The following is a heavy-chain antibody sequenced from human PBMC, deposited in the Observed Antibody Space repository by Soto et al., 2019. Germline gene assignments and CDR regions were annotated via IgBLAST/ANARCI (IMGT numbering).Heavy chain of an antibody. Sequence: QVQLVQSGAEVKKPGSSVKVSCKASGGTFNTYAISWVRQAPGQGLEWMGGIIPVFRTAEYAKKFQGRVTIFEDDSTSKAYMEFSSLTSEDTAVYYCATDKERHRLGGIYYSAMDVWGQGTKVIVSS. CDR1: GGTFNTYA. CDR2: IIPVFRTA. V-gene: IGHV1-69*12. J-gene: IGHJ6*02. CDR3: ATDKERHRLGGIYYSAMDV. D-gene: IGHD5-12*01.